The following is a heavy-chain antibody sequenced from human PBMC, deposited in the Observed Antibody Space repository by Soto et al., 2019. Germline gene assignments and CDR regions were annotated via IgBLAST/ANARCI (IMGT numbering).Heavy chain of an antibody. Sequence: GSLRLSCAASGFTFSSYAMSWVRQAPGKGLEWVSAISGSGGSTYYADSVKGRFTISRDNSKNTLYLQMNSLRAEDTAAYYCAKDLYYYDSSGYSGFDYWGQGTLVTVSS. J-gene: IGHJ4*02. V-gene: IGHV3-23*01. CDR2: ISGSGGST. CDR1: GFTFSSYA. CDR3: AKDLYYYDSSGYSGFDY. D-gene: IGHD3-22*01.